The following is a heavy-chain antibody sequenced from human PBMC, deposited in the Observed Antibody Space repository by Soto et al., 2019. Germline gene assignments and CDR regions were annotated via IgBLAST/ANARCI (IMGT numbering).Heavy chain of an antibody. CDR1: GFTFSSYA. CDR2: ISGSGGST. J-gene: IGHJ4*02. CDR3: AKDRTVLYFDWLLPKGFDF. D-gene: IGHD3-9*01. V-gene: IGHV3-23*01. Sequence: GGSLRLSGAASGFTFSSYAMSWVRQAPGKGLEWVSAISGSGGSTYYADSVKGWFTISRDNSKNTMYLQMNSLRAEDTAVYYCAKDRTVLYFDWLLPKGFDFWGQGTLVTVSS.